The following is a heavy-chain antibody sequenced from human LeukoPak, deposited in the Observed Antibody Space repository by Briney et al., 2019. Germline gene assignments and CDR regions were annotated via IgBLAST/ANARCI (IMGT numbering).Heavy chain of an antibody. Sequence: GGSLRLSCAASGFTFSSYAMSWVRQAPGKGLEWVSAISGSGGSTYYADSVRGRFTISRDNSKNTLYLQMNSLRAEDTAVYYCAKIPYYDFWSGRQYFDYWGQGTRVTVSS. D-gene: IGHD3-3*01. CDR1: GFTFSSYA. J-gene: IGHJ4*02. V-gene: IGHV3-23*01. CDR3: AKIPYYDFWSGRQYFDY. CDR2: ISGSGGST.